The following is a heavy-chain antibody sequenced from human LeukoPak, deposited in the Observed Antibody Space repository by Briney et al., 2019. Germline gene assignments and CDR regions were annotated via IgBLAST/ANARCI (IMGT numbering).Heavy chain of an antibody. J-gene: IGHJ4*02. CDR1: GYTLTELS. V-gene: IGHV1-24*01. CDR2: FDPEDGET. Sequence: GASVKVSCKVSGYTLTELSIHWVRQAPGKGLEWMGGFDPEDGETIYAQKFQGRVTMTEDTSTDTAYMELSSLRSEDTAVYYCATYTLRYFDWSHRQSYYFDYWGQGTLVTVSS. CDR3: ATYTLRYFDWSHRQSYYFDY. D-gene: IGHD3-9*01.